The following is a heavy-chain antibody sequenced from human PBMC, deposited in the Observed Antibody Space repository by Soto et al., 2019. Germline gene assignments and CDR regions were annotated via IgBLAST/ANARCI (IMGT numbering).Heavy chain of an antibody. CDR1: GDTLRSYS. J-gene: IGHJ6*02. CDR3: AANSLGGGSQGDV. D-gene: IGHD3-10*01. Sequence: SVKVSCKASGDTLRSYSISWVRQAPGQGLEWMGGIVPIFGTTVYAPRLQGRLTITADGPTSTSYMELSGLTFEDTAVYYCAANSLGGGSQGDVWGQGTTVTVSS. CDR2: IVPIFGTT. V-gene: IGHV1-69*13.